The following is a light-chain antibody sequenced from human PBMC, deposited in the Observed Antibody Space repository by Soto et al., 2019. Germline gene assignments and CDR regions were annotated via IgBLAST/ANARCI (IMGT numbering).Light chain of an antibody. J-gene: IGLJ3*02. V-gene: IGLV2-14*01. CDR1: SSDVGGYNY. CDR3: SSYTRTTTFVV. CDR2: QVY. Sequence: QSALTQPASVSGSLGQSITISCTGTSSDVGGYNYVSWYQHHPGKAPKLIIYQVYSRPSGVSNRFSGSKFGNTASLSISGLQAEDDADYYCSSYTRTTTFVVFGGGTQLTVL.